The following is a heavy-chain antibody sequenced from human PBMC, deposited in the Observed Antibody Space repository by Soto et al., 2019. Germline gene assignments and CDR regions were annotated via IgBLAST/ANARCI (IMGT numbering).Heavy chain of an antibody. CDR2: IIPIFGTA. CDR3: AREVITMVRGVISYYYGMDV. J-gene: IGHJ6*02. V-gene: IGHV1-69*13. Sequence: ASVKVSCKASGGTFSSYAISWVRQAPGQELEWMGGIIPIFGTANYAQKFQGRVTITADESTSTAYMELSSLRSEDTAVYYCAREVITMVRGVISYYYGMDVWGQGTTVTVSS. CDR1: GGTFSSYA. D-gene: IGHD3-10*01.